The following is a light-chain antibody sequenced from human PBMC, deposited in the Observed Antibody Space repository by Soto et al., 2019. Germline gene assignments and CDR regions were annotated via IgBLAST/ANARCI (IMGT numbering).Light chain of an antibody. CDR1: QSVSIN. CDR3: QQYNNWPRT. V-gene: IGKV3-15*01. J-gene: IGKJ1*01. Sequence: IVLTQSPGTLSLSPGERATLSCRASQSVSINLAWYQQKPGQAPRLLIHGATTRATGIPARFSGSGSGTEFTLTISSLQSEDFAVYYCQQYNNWPRTFGQGTKVDIK. CDR2: GAT.